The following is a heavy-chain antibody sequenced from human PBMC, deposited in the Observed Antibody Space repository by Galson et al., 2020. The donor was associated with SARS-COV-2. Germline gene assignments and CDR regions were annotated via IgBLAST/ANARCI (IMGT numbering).Heavy chain of an antibody. CDR3: ARDYRFGEGTSDY. CDR2: IWYDGSNK. CDR1: GFTFSSYG. J-gene: IGHJ4*02. Sequence: GGSLRLSCAASGFTFSSYGMHWVQAPGKGLELVAVIWYDGSNKYYADSVKGRFTISRDNSKNTLYLQMNSLRAEDTAVYYCARDYRFGEGTSDYWGQGTLVTVSS. V-gene: IGHV3-33*01. D-gene: IGHD3-10*01.